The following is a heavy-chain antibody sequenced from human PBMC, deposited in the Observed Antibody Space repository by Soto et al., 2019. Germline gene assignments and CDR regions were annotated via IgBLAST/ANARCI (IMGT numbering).Heavy chain of an antibody. J-gene: IGHJ4*02. V-gene: IGHV3-30*18. CDR1: GFTFSSYG. CDR3: AKTTTYGGNSRLDY. CDR2: ISYDGSNK. Sequence: GGSLRLSCAPSGFTFSSYGMHWVRQAPGKGLEWVAVISYDGSNKYYADSVKGRFTISRDNSKNTLYLQMNSLRAEDTAVYYCAKTTTYGGNSRLDYWGQGT. D-gene: IGHD4-17*01.